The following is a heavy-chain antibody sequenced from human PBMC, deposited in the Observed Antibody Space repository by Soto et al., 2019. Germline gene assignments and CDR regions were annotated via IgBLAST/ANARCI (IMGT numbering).Heavy chain of an antibody. CDR1: GFTFSSYG. Sequence: QVQLVESGGGVVQPGRSLRLSCAASGFTFSSYGMHWVRQAPGKGLEWVAVISYDGSNKYYADSVKGRFTISRDNSKKTLYLQMNSLRAEDTAVYYCAKEYYDFWSGWSYYGMDVWGQGTKVTVSS. D-gene: IGHD3-3*01. J-gene: IGHJ6*02. V-gene: IGHV3-30*18. CDR2: ISYDGSNK. CDR3: AKEYYDFWSGWSYYGMDV.